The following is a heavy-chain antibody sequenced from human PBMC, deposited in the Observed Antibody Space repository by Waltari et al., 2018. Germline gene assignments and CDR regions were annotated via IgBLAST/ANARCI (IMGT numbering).Heavy chain of an antibody. Sequence: QVQLVESGGGVVQPGGSLRLSCAASGFTFSSYGMHWVRQAPGKGLEWVAFIRYDGSNKYYADSGKGRFTISRDNSKNTLYLQMNSLRAEDTAVYYCAKDEGLGPGQLVSLDYWGQGTLVTVSS. CDR1: GFTFSSYG. CDR2: IRYDGSNK. CDR3: AKDEGLGPGQLVSLDY. J-gene: IGHJ4*02. D-gene: IGHD6-6*01. V-gene: IGHV3-30*02.